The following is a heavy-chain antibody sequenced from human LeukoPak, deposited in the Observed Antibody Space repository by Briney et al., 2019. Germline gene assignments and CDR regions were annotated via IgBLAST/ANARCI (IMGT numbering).Heavy chain of an antibody. D-gene: IGHD3-10*01. CDR3: AREHPYYGSGSYYNG. CDR1: GFTFSSYS. Sequence: PGGSLRLSCAASGFTFSSYSMTWVRQAPGKGLEWVSYISSSSSTIYYADSVKGRFTISRDNAKNSLYLQMSSLRDEDTAVYYCAREHPYYGSGSYYNGWGQGTLVTVSS. V-gene: IGHV3-48*02. J-gene: IGHJ4*02. CDR2: ISSSSSTI.